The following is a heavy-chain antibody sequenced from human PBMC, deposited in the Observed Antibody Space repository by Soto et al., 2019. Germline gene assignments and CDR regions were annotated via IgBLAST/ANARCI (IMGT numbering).Heavy chain of an antibody. CDR2: LYADGST. J-gene: IGHJ2*01. CDR3: ARTAEGDTPRTHWYFDL. Sequence: GSLRLSFGASGFPINVTYLSWVRQAPGKGLEWLSVLYADGSTYYIDSVKGRFRISRDNAKNTLYLQMDNLRADDTAMYFCARTAEGDTPRTHWYFDLWGRGTPVTVSS. V-gene: IGHV3-53*01. D-gene: IGHD6-25*01. CDR1: GFPINVTY.